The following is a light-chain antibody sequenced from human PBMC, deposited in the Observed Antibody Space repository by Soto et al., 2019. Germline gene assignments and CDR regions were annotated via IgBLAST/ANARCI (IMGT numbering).Light chain of an antibody. CDR1: QSVSSS. CDR3: QQRNNPLT. CDR2: DAS. Sequence: EIVLTQSPATLSLSPGERATLSCRASQSVSSSLAWYQQKPGQAPRLLIYDASNRATGIPARFSGSGSGTDFTLTISLLEPEDFAVYYCQQRNNPLTFGGGTKVEIK. V-gene: IGKV3-11*01. J-gene: IGKJ4*01.